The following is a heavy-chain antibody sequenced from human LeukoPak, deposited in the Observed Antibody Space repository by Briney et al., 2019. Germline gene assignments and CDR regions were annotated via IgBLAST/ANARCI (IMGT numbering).Heavy chain of an antibody. J-gene: IGHJ4*02. CDR3: ARDSGQLDPGDFDY. D-gene: IGHD6-6*01. V-gene: IGHV4-4*07. CDR2: IYTSGST. CDR1: GGSISSYY. Sequence: PSETLSLTCTVSGGSISSYYWSWIWQPAGKGLEWIGRIYTSGSTNYNPSLKSRVTMSVDTSKNQFSLKLSSVTAADTAVYYCARDSGQLDPGDFDYWGQGTLVTVSS.